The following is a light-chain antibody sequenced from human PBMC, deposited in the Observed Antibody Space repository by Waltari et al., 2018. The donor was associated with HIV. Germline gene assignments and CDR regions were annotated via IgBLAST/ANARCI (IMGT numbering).Light chain of an antibody. Sequence: DIQMIQFTSSLYASVGDRVTITCRASRGITNSLAWYQQKPGKAPKLLIHAASRLEIGVPSRFSGSGSGTDYTLTIGGLQPEDFATYYCQQSDSSPPTFGQGTKLEIK. CDR1: RGITNS. CDR3: QQSDSSPPT. V-gene: IGKV1-NL1*01. CDR2: AAS. J-gene: IGKJ2*01.